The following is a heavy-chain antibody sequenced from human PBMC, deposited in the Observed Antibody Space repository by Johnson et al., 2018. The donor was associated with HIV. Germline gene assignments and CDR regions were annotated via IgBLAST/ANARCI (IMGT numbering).Heavy chain of an antibody. CDR3: ARERTPAAAGTHDAFDI. CDR2: IHWNGGRT. V-gene: IGHV3-20*04. D-gene: IGHD6-13*01. J-gene: IGHJ3*02. CDR1: GFTFDDYG. Sequence: EVQLVESGGGVVRPGGSLRLSCAASGFTFDDYGMSWVRQAPGKGLEWVIGIHWNGGRTGYADYVKGRFTIPRDNAKNPLYLQMNSLRAEDTALYYCARERTPAAAGTHDAFDIWCQGTMVTVSS.